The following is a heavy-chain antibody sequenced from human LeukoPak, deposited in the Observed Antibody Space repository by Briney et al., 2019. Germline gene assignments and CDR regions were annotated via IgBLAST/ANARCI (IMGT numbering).Heavy chain of an antibody. CDR3: AREGYYGSGSYPACYFDY. CDR2: INSDGSST. D-gene: IGHD3-10*01. J-gene: IGHJ4*02. Sequence: GGSLTLSCSASGFTFSSYWMHWVRQAPGKGLVWVSRINSDGSSTSYADSVKRRLTISRDNAKNTLYLQMNSLRAEDTAVYYCAREGYYGSGSYPACYFDYWGQGTLVADSS. V-gene: IGHV3-74*01. CDR1: GFTFSSYW.